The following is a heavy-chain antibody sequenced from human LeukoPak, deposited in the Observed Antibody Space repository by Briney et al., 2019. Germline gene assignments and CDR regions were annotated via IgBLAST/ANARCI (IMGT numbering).Heavy chain of an antibody. CDR1: GFAFGSYA. V-gene: IGHV3-23*01. Sequence: GGSLRLSCTASGFAFGSYAMAWVRQAPGKGLEGVAAIGSDYDRVHEDSVKGRFTISRDNSKSTLYLQMDNLRPEDTAVYFCAKSAVVATIYFDCWGQGALVTVSS. D-gene: IGHD5-12*01. CDR2: IGSDYDR. J-gene: IGHJ4*02. CDR3: AKSAVVATIYFDC.